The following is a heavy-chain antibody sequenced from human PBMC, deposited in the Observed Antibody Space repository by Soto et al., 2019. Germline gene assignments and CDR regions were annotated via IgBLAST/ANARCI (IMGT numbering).Heavy chain of an antibody. CDR2: ISYDGSNK. V-gene: IGHV3-30*18. CDR1: GFTFSSYG. D-gene: IGHD6-19*01. Sequence: GGSLRLSCAASGFTFSSYGMHWVRQAPGKGLEWVAVISYDGSNKYYADSVKGRFTISRDNSKNTLYLQMSSLRAEDTAVYYWAKDSPRGLLPPRYFASGGRGTLVTVS. CDR3: AKDSPRGLLPPRYFAS. J-gene: IGHJ4*02.